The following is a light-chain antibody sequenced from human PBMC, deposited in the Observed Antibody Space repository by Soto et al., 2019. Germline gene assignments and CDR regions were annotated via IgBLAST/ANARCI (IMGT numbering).Light chain of an antibody. CDR1: SSDVGGYNY. V-gene: IGLV2-14*01. CDR3: SSYTSSSPLDV. J-gene: IGLJ1*01. Sequence: QSALTQPASVTGSPGQSITISCTGTSSDVGGYNYVSWYQQHPGKAPKLLIYDVSYRPSGVSNRFSGSKSGNTASLTISGLQAEDEADYYCSSYTSSSPLDVFGAGTKLTVL. CDR2: DVS.